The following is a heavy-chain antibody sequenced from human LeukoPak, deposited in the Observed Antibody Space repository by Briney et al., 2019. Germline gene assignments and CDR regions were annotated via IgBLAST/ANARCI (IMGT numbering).Heavy chain of an antibody. CDR3: ARLPPPYYYDSSGYGSDY. Sequence: SETLSLTCTVSGGSISSSSYYWGWIRQPQGKGLEWIGSIYYSGSTYYNPSLKSRVTISVDTSKNQFSLKLSSVTAADTAVYYCARLPPPYYYDSSGYGSDYWGQGTLVTVSS. V-gene: IGHV4-39*01. CDR1: GGSISSSSYY. D-gene: IGHD3-22*01. J-gene: IGHJ4*02. CDR2: IYYSGST.